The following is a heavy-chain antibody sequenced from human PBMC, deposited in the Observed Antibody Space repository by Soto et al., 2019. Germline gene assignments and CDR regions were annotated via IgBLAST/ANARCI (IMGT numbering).Heavy chain of an antibody. D-gene: IGHD2-15*01. V-gene: IGHV5-51*01. J-gene: IGHJ4*02. CDR3: VRSGTSSGRFSDY. CDR2: IYPSDSDI. CDR1: GYTFTSYW. Sequence: PGESLKISCKGSGYTFTSYWIGWVRQMPGEGLEWMGVIYPSDSDIRYSPSIQGKVTISADKSITTAYLQWSSLKAADTAMYYCVRSGTSSGRFSDYWGQGTLVTVSS.